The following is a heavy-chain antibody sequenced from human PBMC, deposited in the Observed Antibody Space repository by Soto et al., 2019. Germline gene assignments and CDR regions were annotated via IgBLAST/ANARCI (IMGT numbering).Heavy chain of an antibody. CDR3: ARSITGTVSYYYGMDV. CDR1: GGTFSSYA. Sequence: QVQLVQSGAEVKKPGSSVKVSCKASGGTFSSYAISWVRQAPVRGLEWMGGIIPIFGTANYAQKFQGRVTITADESTSTAYMELSSLRSEDTAVYYCARSITGTVSYYYGMDVWGQGTTVTVSS. V-gene: IGHV1-69*12. D-gene: IGHD1-20*01. CDR2: IIPIFGTA. J-gene: IGHJ6*02.